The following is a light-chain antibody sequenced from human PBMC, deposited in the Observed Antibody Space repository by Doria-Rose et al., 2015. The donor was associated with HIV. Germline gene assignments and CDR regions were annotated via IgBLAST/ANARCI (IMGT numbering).Light chain of an antibody. CDR2: AAS. CDR1: QDISNH. J-gene: IGKJ1*01. CDR3: QQYYSYPPT. V-gene: IGKV1-8*01. Sequence: AIRMTQSPSSLSASTGDRVTITCRASQDISNHLAWYQQKPGKAPKLLIYAASTLQSGVPSRLSGSGSGTDFTLTISYLQSEDFATYYCQQYYSYPPTFGQGTKVEVK.